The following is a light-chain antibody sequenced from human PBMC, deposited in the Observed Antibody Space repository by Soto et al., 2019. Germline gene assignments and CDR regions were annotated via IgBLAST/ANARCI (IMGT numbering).Light chain of an antibody. J-gene: IGKJ4*01. Sequence: EIGLTQSQASLSLSPGERATLSCRASQRVSSNLAWYQQKPGQAPRRLIYDASNRAIGIPARFSGSGSGTDCTLTIISLEPGDFAVYYCEQRRGLTFCGETNVELK. CDR3: EQRRGLT. CDR1: QRVSSN. V-gene: IGKV3-11*01. CDR2: DAS.